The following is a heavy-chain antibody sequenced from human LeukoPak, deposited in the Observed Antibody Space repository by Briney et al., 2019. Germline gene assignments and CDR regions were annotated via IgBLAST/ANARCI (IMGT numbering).Heavy chain of an antibody. D-gene: IGHD3-10*02. J-gene: IGHJ6*04. Sequence: GGSLRLSCAASGFTFSSYEMNWVRQAPGKGLEWVSYISSSGSTIYYADSVKGRFTISRDNAKNSLYLQMNSLRAEDTAVYYCTELGMTMIGGVWGKGTTVTISS. V-gene: IGHV3-48*03. CDR3: TELGMTMIGGV. CDR2: ISSSGSTI. CDR1: GFTFSSYE.